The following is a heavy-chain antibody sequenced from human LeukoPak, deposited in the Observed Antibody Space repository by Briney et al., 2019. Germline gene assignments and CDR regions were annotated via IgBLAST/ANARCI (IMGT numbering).Heavy chain of an antibody. Sequence: SETLSLTCTVSGGSISRGDYFWSWIRQHPGKGLEWIGYIYDSGSTYHNPSLKSRVAISVDRSKNQFSLKLSSVTAADTAVYYCARLISAYYADYWGRGALVTVSS. V-gene: IGHV4-31*03. D-gene: IGHD1-26*01. CDR1: GGSISRGDYF. J-gene: IGHJ4*02. CDR3: ARLISAYYADY. CDR2: IYDSGST.